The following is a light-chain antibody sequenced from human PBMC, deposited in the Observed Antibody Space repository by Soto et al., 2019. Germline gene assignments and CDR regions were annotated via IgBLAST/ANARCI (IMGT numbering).Light chain of an antibody. CDR1: RSNIGINA. Sequence: QPVLTQPPSVSGTPGQRVSISCSGSRSNIGINAVDWYHQLPGTAPKVLIYANNQRPSGVPDRFSGFKSGTSASLAINGLQSDDEAHYYCAAWDDSLNGLVFGGGTKVTVL. CDR3: AAWDDSLNGLV. V-gene: IGLV1-44*01. J-gene: IGLJ2*01. CDR2: ANN.